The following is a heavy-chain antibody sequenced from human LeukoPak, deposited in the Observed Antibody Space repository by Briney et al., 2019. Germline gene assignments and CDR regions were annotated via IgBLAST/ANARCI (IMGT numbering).Heavy chain of an antibody. CDR1: GGSISSYY. CDR3: AREYSSSWYWFDP. D-gene: IGHD6-13*01. Sequence: PSETLSLTCTVSGGSISSYYWSWIRQPPGKGLEWIGYIYYSGSTNYNPSLKSRVTISVDTSKSQFSLKLSSVTAADTAVYYCAREYSSSWYWFDPWGQGTLVTVSS. J-gene: IGHJ5*02. V-gene: IGHV4-59*01. CDR2: IYYSGST.